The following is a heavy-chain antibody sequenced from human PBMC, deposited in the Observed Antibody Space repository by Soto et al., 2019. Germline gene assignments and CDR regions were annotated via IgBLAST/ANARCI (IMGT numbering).Heavy chain of an antibody. CDR3: AKDASTYYDFWSGYGGNYYYGMDV. J-gene: IGHJ6*02. CDR2: ISYDGSNK. CDR1: GFTFSSYG. Sequence: PGGSLRLSCAASGFTFSSYGMHWVRQAPGKGLEWVAVISYDGSNKYYADSVKGRFTISRDNSKNTLYLQMNSLRAEDTAVYYCAKDASTYYDFWSGYGGNYYYGMDVWAKGPRSPSP. V-gene: IGHV3-30*18. D-gene: IGHD3-3*01.